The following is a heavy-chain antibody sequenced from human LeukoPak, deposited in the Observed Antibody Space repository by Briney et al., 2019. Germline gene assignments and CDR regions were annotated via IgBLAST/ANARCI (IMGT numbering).Heavy chain of an antibody. V-gene: IGHV3-7*01. CDR2: IKRGGSEK. D-gene: IGHD1-14*01. CDR3: ARNQRRLDY. Sequence: GGALRLSCAASGLTYSNYWMTWVRPAPGKGLELGANIKRGGSEKYYVVSVKCPFSIANDNAKNSLYLQMNSLRAEDTAVYDCARNQRRLDYWGQGTLVTVSS. J-gene: IGHJ4*02. CDR1: GLTYSNYW.